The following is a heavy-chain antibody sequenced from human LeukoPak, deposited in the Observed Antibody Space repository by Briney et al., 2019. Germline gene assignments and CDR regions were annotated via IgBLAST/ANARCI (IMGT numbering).Heavy chain of an antibody. Sequence: GGSLRLSCAASGFTFKIYSMNWVRQAPGRGLEWVASICSLSTYRYFADSVKGRFTVSRDNAKNYLYLQMNSLRAEDTAVYYCTRAGYSSSWYFKAEVHYYGMDVWGQGTTVTVSS. D-gene: IGHD6-13*01. CDR3: TRAGYSSSWYFKAEVHYYGMDV. CDR1: GFTFKIYS. CDR2: ICSLSTYR. J-gene: IGHJ6*02. V-gene: IGHV3-21*01.